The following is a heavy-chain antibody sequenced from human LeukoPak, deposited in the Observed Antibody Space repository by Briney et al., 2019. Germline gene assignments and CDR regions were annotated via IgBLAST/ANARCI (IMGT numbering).Heavy chain of an antibody. Sequence: ASVKVSCKASGYTFTSYYMHWVRQAPGQGLEWMGIINPSGGSTSYAQKFQGRVTMTRDMSTSTVYMELSSLRSEDTAVYYCARGTPGGRYSSGSLGSYYYYYMDVWGKGTTVTVSS. D-gene: IGHD6-19*01. CDR2: INPSGGST. CDR1: GYTFTSYY. CDR3: ARGTPGGRYSSGSLGSYYYYYMDV. V-gene: IGHV1-46*01. J-gene: IGHJ6*03.